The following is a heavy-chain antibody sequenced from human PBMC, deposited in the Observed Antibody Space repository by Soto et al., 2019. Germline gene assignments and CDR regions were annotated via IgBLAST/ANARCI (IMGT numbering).Heavy chain of an antibody. CDR2: IYYSGST. J-gene: IGHJ4*02. CDR1: GGSISSGGYY. Sequence: QVQLQESGPGLVKPSQTLSLTCTVSGGSISSGGYYWSWIRQRPGKGLEWIGYIYYSGSTYYDPSLKRRVTISVDTSKNQFSLKLSSVTAADTAVYYCARAQDYGGNSGFDYWGQGTLVTVSS. V-gene: IGHV4-31*03. D-gene: IGHD4-17*01. CDR3: ARAQDYGGNSGFDY.